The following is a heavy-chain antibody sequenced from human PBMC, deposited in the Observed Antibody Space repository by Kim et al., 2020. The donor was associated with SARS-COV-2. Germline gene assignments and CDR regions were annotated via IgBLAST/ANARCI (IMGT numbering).Heavy chain of an antibody. V-gene: IGHV4-59*01. D-gene: IGHD6-19*01. CDR2: ISYDGST. J-gene: IGHJ4*02. Sequence: SETLSLTCTVSGGSISSYYWGWIRQPPGKGLEWIGYISYDGSTKYNPSLKSRVTVSVDTSKNQFSVKLSSVTAADTAVYYCVRVTGGSGWYLDYWGQGTLVTVS. CDR3: VRVTGGSGWYLDY. CDR1: GGSISSYY.